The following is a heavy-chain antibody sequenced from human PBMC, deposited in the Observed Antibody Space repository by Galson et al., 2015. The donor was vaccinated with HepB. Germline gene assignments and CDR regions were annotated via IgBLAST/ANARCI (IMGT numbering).Heavy chain of an antibody. J-gene: IGHJ3*02. Sequence: SVKVSCKASGYTFTGYYMHWVRQAPGQGLEWMGWINPNSGGTNYAQKFQGRVTMTRDTSISTAYMELSRLRSDDTAVYYCASRVGRCSSTSCYTGRSAFDIWGQGTMVTVSS. D-gene: IGHD2-2*02. CDR2: INPNSGGT. CDR1: GYTFTGYY. V-gene: IGHV1-2*02. CDR3: ASRVGRCSSTSCYTGRSAFDI.